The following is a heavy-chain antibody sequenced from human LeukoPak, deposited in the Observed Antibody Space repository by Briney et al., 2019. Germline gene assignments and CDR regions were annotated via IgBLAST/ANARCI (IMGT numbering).Heavy chain of an antibody. CDR1: GFTFGSYG. CDR2: IWYDGSNK. D-gene: IGHD3-22*01. V-gene: IGHV3-33*01. J-gene: IGHJ4*02. Sequence: TGGSLRLSCAASGFTFGSYGMHWVRQAPGKGLEWVAVIWYDGSNKYYADSVKGRFTISRDNSKNTLYLQMNSLRAEDTAVYYCARDQYYDAVYYFDYWGQGTLVTVSS. CDR3: ARDQYYDAVYYFDY.